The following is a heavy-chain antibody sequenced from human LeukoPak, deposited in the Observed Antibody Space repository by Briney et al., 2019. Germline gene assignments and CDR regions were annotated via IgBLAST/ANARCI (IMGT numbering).Heavy chain of an antibody. V-gene: IGHV4-59*01. D-gene: IGHD2-21*02. CDR3: ARARDSQPLFGY. Sequence: SETLSLTCTVSGGSISSYYWSWIRQPPGKGLEWIGYIYYSGSTNYNPSLKSRVTISVDTSKNQFSLKLSSVTAADTAVYYCARARDSQPLFGYWGQGTLVTVSS. J-gene: IGHJ4*02. CDR1: GGSISSYY. CDR2: IYYSGST.